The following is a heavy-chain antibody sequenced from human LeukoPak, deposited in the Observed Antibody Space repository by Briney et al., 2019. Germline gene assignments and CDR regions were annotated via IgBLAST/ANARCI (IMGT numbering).Heavy chain of an antibody. CDR1: GFTFSNAW. CDR2: ISGGGVST. V-gene: IGHV3-23*01. Sequence: GGSLRLSCAASGFTFSNAWMSWVRQAPGKGLEWVSAISGGGVSTYYADSVKGRFTISRDKSKNTLFLQMNSLRAEDTAVYYCAKDSSQTGYYYYYMDVWGKGTTVTVSS. J-gene: IGHJ6*03. CDR3: AKDSSQTGYYYYYMDV. D-gene: IGHD6-13*01.